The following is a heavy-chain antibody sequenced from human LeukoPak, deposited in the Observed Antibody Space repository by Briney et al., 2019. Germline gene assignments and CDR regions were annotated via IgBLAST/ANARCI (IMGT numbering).Heavy chain of an antibody. Sequence: GGSLRLSCAASGFTFSSYWMSWVRQAPGKGLEWVAFIRYDGSNKYYADSVKGRFTISRDNSKNTLYLQMNSLRAEDTAVYYCARDRPYGGIGDFDYWGQGTLVTVSS. J-gene: IGHJ4*02. CDR1: GFTFSSYW. D-gene: IGHD4-23*01. V-gene: IGHV3-30*02. CDR3: ARDRPYGGIGDFDY. CDR2: IRYDGSNK.